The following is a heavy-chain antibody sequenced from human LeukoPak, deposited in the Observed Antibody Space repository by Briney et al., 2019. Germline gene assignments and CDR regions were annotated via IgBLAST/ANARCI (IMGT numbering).Heavy chain of an antibody. CDR1: GGSISSYY. CDR3: ARLSIVGATLDY. Sequence: SETLSLTCTVSGGSISSYYWSWSRQPPGKGLEWIGYIYYSGSTNYNPSLKSRVTISVDTSKNQFSLKLSSVTAADTAVYYCARLSIVGATLDYWGQGTLVTVSS. D-gene: IGHD1-26*01. V-gene: IGHV4-59*08. CDR2: IYYSGST. J-gene: IGHJ4*02.